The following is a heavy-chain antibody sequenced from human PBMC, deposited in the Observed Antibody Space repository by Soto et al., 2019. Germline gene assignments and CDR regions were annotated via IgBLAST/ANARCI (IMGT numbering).Heavy chain of an antibody. CDR2: IIPISGAA. CDR3: ARDGNFAFRGYSFAFDF. CDR1: GGTFSNYV. V-gene: IGHV1-69*06. Sequence: QVQLVQSGAEVKKPGSSVKVSCKASGGTFSNYVVNWVRQAPGQGLEWMGRIIPISGAANYAQKFQGRVTMTRDTSINTAYMEVSSLKSDDTAIYYCARDGNFAFRGYSFAFDFWGQGTLVTVSS. D-gene: IGHD5-18*01. J-gene: IGHJ4*02.